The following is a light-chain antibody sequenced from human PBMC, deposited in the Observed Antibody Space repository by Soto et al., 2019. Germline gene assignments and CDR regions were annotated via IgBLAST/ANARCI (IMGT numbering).Light chain of an antibody. V-gene: IGLV4-60*02. Sequence: PVLTQSSSASASLGSSVNLTCTLSSGHSSYIIAWHQQQPGKAPRYLMKLEGSGSYNKGSGVPDRFSGSSSGADRYLIISNLQFEDEADYYCETWDSNIHWVFGGGTKVTVL. CDR1: SGHSSYI. CDR3: ETWDSNIHWV. CDR2: LEGSGSY. J-gene: IGLJ3*02.